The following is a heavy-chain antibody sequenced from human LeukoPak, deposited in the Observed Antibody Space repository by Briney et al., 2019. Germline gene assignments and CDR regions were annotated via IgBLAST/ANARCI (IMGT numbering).Heavy chain of an antibody. CDR3: TRVEETATTAAIIRKYSYYYYYMDV. Sequence: PGGSLRLSCVASGFPFDDYTMHWVRQAPGKGLDWVSSISYSGSITHYADSVMGRFTISRDNSKNTLYLQMSSLRAEDTAVYYCTRVEETATTAAIIRKYSYYYYYMDVWGKGNTVTVSS. CDR1: GFPFDDYT. CDR2: ISYSGSIT. V-gene: IGHV3-23*01. D-gene: IGHD4-11*01. J-gene: IGHJ6*03.